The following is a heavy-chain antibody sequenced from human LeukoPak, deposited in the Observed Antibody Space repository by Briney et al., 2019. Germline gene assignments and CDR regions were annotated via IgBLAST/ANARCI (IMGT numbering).Heavy chain of an antibody. V-gene: IGHV3-21*01. Sequence: GGSLRLSCAASGFTFSSYTMNWVRQAPGKGLEWVSSISSSSSYIYYADSVKGRFTISRDNAKNSLYLQMNSLRAEDTAVYYCARGIEQQPGGYWGQGTLVTVSS. D-gene: IGHD6-13*01. CDR1: GFTFSSYT. CDR3: ARGIEQQPGGY. J-gene: IGHJ4*02. CDR2: ISSSSSYI.